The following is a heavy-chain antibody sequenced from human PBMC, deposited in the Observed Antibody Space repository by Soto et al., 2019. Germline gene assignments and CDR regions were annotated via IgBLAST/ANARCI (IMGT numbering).Heavy chain of an antibody. Sequence: PSQTLSLTCAISGDSVSSNSAAWNWIRQSPSRGLEWLGRTYYRSKWYNDYAVSVKSRIAINPDTSKNQFSLQLNSLTPEDTAVYYCARVNCVPVAGLYFDYSGQGILVTVSS. V-gene: IGHV6-1*01. CDR3: ARVNCVPVAGLYFDY. CDR1: GDSVSSNSAA. J-gene: IGHJ4*02. CDR2: TYYRSKWYN. D-gene: IGHD6-19*01.